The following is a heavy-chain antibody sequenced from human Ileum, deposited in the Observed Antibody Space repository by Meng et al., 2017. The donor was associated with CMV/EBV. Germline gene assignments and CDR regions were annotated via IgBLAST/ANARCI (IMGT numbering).Heavy chain of an antibody. D-gene: IGHD3-16*02. CDR3: ARGEDYVWGSYRYPIDY. V-gene: IGHV1-2*02. Sequence: ASVKVSCKASGYTFTGYYMHWVRQAPGQGLEWMGWINPNSGGTNYAQKFQGRVTMTRDTSISTAYMELSRLRSDDTAVYYCARGEDYVWGSYRYPIDYWGQGTLVTFSS. CDR1: GYTFTGYY. J-gene: IGHJ4*02. CDR2: INPNSGGT.